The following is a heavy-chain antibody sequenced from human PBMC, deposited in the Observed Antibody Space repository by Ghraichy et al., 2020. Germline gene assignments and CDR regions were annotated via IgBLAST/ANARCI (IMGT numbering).Heavy chain of an antibody. V-gene: IGHV4-31*03. CDR1: GGSISSGGYY. Sequence: SETLSLTCTVSGGSISSGGYYWSWIRQHPGKGREWIGYIYYSGSTYYNPSLKSRVTISVDTSKNQFSLKLSSVTAADTAVYYCARVQSSTSCYTCSGVNWFDPWGQGTLVTVSS. CDR3: ARVQSSTSCYTCSGVNWFDP. D-gene: IGHD2-2*02. CDR2: IYYSGST. J-gene: IGHJ5*02.